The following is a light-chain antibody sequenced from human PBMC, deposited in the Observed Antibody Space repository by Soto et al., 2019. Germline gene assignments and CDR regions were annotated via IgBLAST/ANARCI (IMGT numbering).Light chain of an antibody. Sequence: ESVLTQSPVTLSLSPCEIAALSGSSSQSVRISYLAWYQQKPGQAPRLLIYGAFSRASGIPDRFSGSGSGTDFTLTISRLEPEDFAVYYCQQYGSSPRTFGQGTKVDIK. CDR2: GAF. CDR1: QSVRISY. CDR3: QQYGSSPRT. J-gene: IGKJ1*01. V-gene: IGKV3-20*01.